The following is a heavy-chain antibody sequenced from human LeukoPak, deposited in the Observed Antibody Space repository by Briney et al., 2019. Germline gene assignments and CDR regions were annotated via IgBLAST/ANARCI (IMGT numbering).Heavy chain of an antibody. D-gene: IGHD2-2*02. CDR3: ARRGEAIDPIDN. J-gene: IGHJ4*02. CDR1: GYSFTSYW. Sequence: GESLKISCKDSGYSFTSYWIGWVRQMPGKGLEWMGIIYPGDSDTRYSTYFQGQVTISADKSINTAYLQWSSLKATDTAIYYSARRGEAIDPIDNWGEGTLVTVSS. V-gene: IGHV5-51*01. CDR2: IYPGDSDT.